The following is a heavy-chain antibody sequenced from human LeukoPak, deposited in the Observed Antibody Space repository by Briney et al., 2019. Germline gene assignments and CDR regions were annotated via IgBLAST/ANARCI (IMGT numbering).Heavy chain of an antibody. CDR3: ARGLIGYSSGWYQY. CDR2: INRSGGT. CDR1: GGSFSDYY. J-gene: IGHJ4*02. D-gene: IGHD6-19*01. V-gene: IGHV4-34*01. Sequence: SETLSLTCAVYGGSFSDYYWSWIRQPPGKGLEWIGEINRSGGTNYNPSLKSRVTISVDTPKNQFSLKLSSVTAADTAVYYCARGLIGYSSGWYQYWGQGTLVTVSS.